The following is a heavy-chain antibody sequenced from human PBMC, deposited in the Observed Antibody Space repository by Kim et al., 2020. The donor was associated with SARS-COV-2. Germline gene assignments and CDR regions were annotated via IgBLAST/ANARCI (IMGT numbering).Heavy chain of an antibody. CDR1: GYSFTSYW. CDR2: IDPSDSYT. CDR3: ARHPRRGWFGEFIYYYYGMDV. J-gene: IGHJ6*02. V-gene: IGHV5-10-1*01. Sequence: GESLKISCKGSGYSFTSYWISWVRQMPGKGLEWMGRIDPSDSYTNYSPSFQGHVTISADKSISTAYLQWSSLKASDTAMYYCARHPRRGWFGEFIYYYYGMDVWGQGTTVTVSS. D-gene: IGHD3-10*01.